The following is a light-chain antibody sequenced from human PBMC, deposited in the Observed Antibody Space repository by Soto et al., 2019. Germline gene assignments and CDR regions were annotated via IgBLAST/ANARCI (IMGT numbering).Light chain of an antibody. CDR1: QSVNSN. CDR2: DTS. J-gene: IGKJ5*01. Sequence: EIVMTQSPATLSVSPGERATLSCRASQSVNSNYLAWYQQKPGQAPRLLIYDTSTRATGVPARFSGSRSGTEFTLTISSLQPEDFATYYCQHADSFPLITFGQGTRLEIK. CDR3: QHADSFPLIT. V-gene: IGKV3-15*01.